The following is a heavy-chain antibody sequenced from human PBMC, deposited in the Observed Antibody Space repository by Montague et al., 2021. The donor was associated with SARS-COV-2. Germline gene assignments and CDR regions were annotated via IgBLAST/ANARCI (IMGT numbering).Heavy chain of an antibody. CDR1: GGSISSYY. D-gene: IGHD5-12*01. CDR2: IYYSGST. J-gene: IGHJ2*01. CDR3: AGDRGRFWHFDL. Sequence: SETLSLTCTVSGGSISSYYWNWVRQSPGKGPEWIGYIYYSGSTRYNPSLKSRVTISVDTSKSQMSLRLNSVTAADTAVYYCAGDRGRFWHFDLWGRGTLVTVSS. V-gene: IGHV4-59*01.